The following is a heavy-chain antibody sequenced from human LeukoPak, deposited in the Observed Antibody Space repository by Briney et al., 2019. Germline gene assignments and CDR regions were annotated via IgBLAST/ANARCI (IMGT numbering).Heavy chain of an antibody. Sequence: ASVKVSCRASGYTFTSYYMHWVRQAPGQGLEWMGIINPTGDSTWYAQKFQGRVTMTRDLATSTDYMEVSSLRSEGTAVYYCARDNSMGDSAWWFDPWGQGTLVTVSS. CDR2: INPTGDST. D-gene: IGHD5-12*01. J-gene: IGHJ5*02. CDR3: ARDNSMGDSAWWFDP. V-gene: IGHV1-46*01. CDR1: GYTFTSYY.